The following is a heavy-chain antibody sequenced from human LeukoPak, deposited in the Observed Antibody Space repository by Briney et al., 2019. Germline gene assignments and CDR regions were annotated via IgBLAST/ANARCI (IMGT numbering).Heavy chain of an antibody. CDR1: GGSISSSSYY. CDR2: IYYSGST. J-gene: IGHJ4*02. CDR3: ARRYYYDSSGYYPFDY. D-gene: IGHD3-22*01. Sequence: SETLSLTGTVSGGSISSSSYYWGWIRQPPGKGLEWIGSIYYSGSTYYNPSLKSRVTISVDTSKNQFSLKLSSVTAADTAVYYCARRYYYDSSGYYPFDYWGQGTLVTVSS. V-gene: IGHV4-39*01.